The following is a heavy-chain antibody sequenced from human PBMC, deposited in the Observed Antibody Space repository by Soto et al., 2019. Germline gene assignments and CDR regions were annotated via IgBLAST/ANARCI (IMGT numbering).Heavy chain of an antibody. CDR2: ISGSGGST. J-gene: IGHJ4*02. CDR1: GFTFSSYA. V-gene: IGHV3-23*01. D-gene: IGHD3-22*01. CDR3: ANRADYYDSSGYLFDY. Sequence: QPGGSLRLSCAASGFTFSSYAMSWVRQAPGKGLEWVSAISGSGGSTYYADSVKGRFTISRDNSKNTLYLQMNSLRAEDTAVYYCANRADYYDSSGYLFDYWGQGTLVTVSS.